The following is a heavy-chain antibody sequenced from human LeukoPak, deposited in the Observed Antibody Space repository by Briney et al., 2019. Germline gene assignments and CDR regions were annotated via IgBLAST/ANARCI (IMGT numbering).Heavy chain of an antibody. CDR1: GYTFTSYY. V-gene: IGHV1-46*01. CDR2: INPSGGST. Sequence: GASVKVSCKASGYTFTSYYMHWVRQAPGQGLEWMGIINPSGGSTSYAQKFQGRVTITADKSTSTAYMELSSLRSEDTAVYYCARGQNALYYDSRGDAFDIWGQGTMVTVSS. J-gene: IGHJ3*02. CDR3: ARGQNALYYDSRGDAFDI. D-gene: IGHD3-22*01.